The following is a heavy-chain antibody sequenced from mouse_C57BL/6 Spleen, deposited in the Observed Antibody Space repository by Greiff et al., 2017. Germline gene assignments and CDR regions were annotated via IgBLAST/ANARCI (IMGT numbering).Heavy chain of an antibody. D-gene: IGHD1-1*01. CDR2: VDPEDGET. CDR3: ARSGPSSHFDY. Sequence: QLQQSGAELVTPGASVKLPCTAPGFNIKDYYMHWVKQRTEQGLAWIGRVDPEDGETKYAPNFQGKATITADTSSNTANLQLSSLTSEDTAVDYCARSGPSSHFDYWGQGTTLTVSS. V-gene: IGHV14-2*01. J-gene: IGHJ2*01. CDR1: GFNIKDYY.